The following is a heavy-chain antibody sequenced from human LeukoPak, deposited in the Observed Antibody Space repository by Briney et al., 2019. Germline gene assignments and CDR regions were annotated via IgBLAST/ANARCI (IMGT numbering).Heavy chain of an antibody. D-gene: IGHD6-25*01. J-gene: IGHJ4*02. Sequence: GGSLRLSCAASGLTFSSQWMTWVRQAPGRGLEWLANIGGDGDKKFYVDSVKGRFTISRDNAENSLYLQMNNLRVEDTAVYYCARDRGWRLLDYWGQGTLVTVSS. CDR3: ARDRGWRLLDY. V-gene: IGHV3-7*01. CDR2: IGGDGDKK. CDR1: GLTFSSQW.